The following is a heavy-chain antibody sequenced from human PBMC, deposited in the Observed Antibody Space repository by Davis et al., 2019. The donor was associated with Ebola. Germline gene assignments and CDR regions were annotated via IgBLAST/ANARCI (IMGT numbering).Heavy chain of an antibody. CDR2: ISSSSSYI. CDR3: ARDRFGSGWLPGGY. V-gene: IGHV3-21*01. Sequence: GESLKISCAASGFTFSSYSMNWVRQAPGKGLEWVSSISSSSSYIYYADSVKGRFTISRDNAKNSLYLQMNSLRAEDTAVYYCARDRFGSGWLPGGYWGQGTLVTVSS. CDR1: GFTFSSYS. D-gene: IGHD6-19*01. J-gene: IGHJ4*02.